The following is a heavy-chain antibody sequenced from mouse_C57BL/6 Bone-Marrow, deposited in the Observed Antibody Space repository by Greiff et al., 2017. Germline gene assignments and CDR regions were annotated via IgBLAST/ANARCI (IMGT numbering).Heavy chain of an antibody. Sequence: VQLQQSGPVLVKPGPSVKISCKASGFTFTDYYMHWVKQSHGKSLEWIGLVYPYNGGTSYNQKFKGKATLTVYTSSCTAYMELNSLTSEDSAVYYCASHYYGSFYYAMDYWGQGTSVTVSS. CDR2: VYPYNGGT. D-gene: IGHD1-1*01. J-gene: IGHJ4*01. CDR1: GFTFTDYY. CDR3: ASHYYGSFYYAMDY. V-gene: IGHV1-36*01.